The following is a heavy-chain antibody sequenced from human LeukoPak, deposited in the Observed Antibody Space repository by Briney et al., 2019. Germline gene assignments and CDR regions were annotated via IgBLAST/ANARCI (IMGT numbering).Heavy chain of an antibody. D-gene: IGHD1-26*01. CDR2: IYPGDSDT. J-gene: IGHJ4*02. V-gene: IGHV5-51*01. Sequence: GESLKISCKGSGYRFTSYWIGWVRQMPGKGLEWMGIIYPGDSDTRYSPSFQGQVTISADKSISTAYLQWSSLKASDSAIYYCAISYSGTYYHHFDYWGQGTLVTVSS. CDR3: AISYSGTYYHHFDY. CDR1: GYRFTSYW.